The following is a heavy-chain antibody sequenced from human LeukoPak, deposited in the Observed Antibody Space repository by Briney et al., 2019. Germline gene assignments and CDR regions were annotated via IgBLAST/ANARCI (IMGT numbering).Heavy chain of an antibody. CDR1: GFTVSSNY. Sequence: GGSLRLSCAASGFTVSSNYMSWVRQAPGKGLEWVSVIYSGGSTYYADSVKGRFTISRDNSKNTLYLQMNSLRAEDTAIYYCAKHSHDGSASYYEVQLDYWGQGTLVTVSS. V-gene: IGHV3-53*01. CDR3: AKHSHDGSASYYEVQLDY. D-gene: IGHD3-22*01. J-gene: IGHJ4*02. CDR2: IYSGGST.